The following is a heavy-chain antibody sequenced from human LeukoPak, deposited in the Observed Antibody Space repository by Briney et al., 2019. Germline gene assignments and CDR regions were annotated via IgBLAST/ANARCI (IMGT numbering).Heavy chain of an antibody. CDR2: IYSGGST. D-gene: IGHD6-13*01. J-gene: IGHJ5*02. CDR3: ASFLAAAGPFDP. CDR1: GFTVSSNY. Sequence: GGSLRLSCAASGFTVSSNYMSWVRQAPGKGLEWVSVIYSGGSTYYADSVKGRFTISRDNSKNTLYLQMNSLRAEDTAVYYCASFLAAAGPFDPWGQGTLVTVSP. V-gene: IGHV3-53*01.